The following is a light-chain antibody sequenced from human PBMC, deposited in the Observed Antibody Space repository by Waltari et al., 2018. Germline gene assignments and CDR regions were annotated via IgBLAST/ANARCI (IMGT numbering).Light chain of an antibody. Sequence: DIVMTHSPDSLTVSLGERAAINCRSSQFILYESDNKDYLGWYQQKPGQSHKLLISGASTRESGVPHRFSGSGSGTGFTLTISSLQAEDVAVYYCQQYYSFPFTFGQGPKME. CDR1: QFILYESDNKDY. CDR2: GAS. CDR3: QQYYSFPFT. V-gene: IGKV4-1*01. J-gene: IGKJ2*01.